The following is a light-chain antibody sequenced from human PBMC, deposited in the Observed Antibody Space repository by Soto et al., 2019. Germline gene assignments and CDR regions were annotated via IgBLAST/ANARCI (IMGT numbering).Light chain of an antibody. J-gene: IGLJ3*02. CDR2: EVT. CDR1: SSDVGSYDY. Sequence: QSALIQPPSVSGSPGQSVTISCTGTSSDVGSYDYVSWYQQHPGNAPRLLIYEVTNRASGISNRFSGSKSGYTASLTISGLQAEDESDYYCSSYTTSSTWVFGGGTKLTVL. CDR3: SSYTTSSTWV. V-gene: IGLV2-14*01.